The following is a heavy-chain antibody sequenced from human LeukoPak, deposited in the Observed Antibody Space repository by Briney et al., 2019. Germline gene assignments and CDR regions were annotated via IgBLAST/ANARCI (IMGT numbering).Heavy chain of an antibody. CDR2: IYYNGDT. CDR1: GGSISSYY. Sequence: PSETLSLTCTVSGGSISSYYWSWIRQPPGKGLEWIGYIYYNGDTYYNASLKSRVSISVDTSKNQFSLKLSSVTAADTAVYYCARAGVVPAAINRAFDIWGQGSVVTVSS. J-gene: IGHJ3*02. D-gene: IGHD2-2*02. V-gene: IGHV4-59*06. CDR3: ARAGVVPAAINRAFDI.